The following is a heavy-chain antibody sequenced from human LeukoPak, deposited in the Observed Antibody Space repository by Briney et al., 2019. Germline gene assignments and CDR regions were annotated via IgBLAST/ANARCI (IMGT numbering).Heavy chain of an antibody. Sequence: GGSLRLSCAASGFSFSNYGMSWVRQAPGTGLEWVSGIGSSGATTYYADSVKGRFTVSRDNSKNRLYLQMNSLRAEDTAVYYCVKIVLEANAYWGQGTLVTVSS. CDR2: IGSSGATT. D-gene: IGHD1-26*01. J-gene: IGHJ4*02. V-gene: IGHV3-23*01. CDR3: VKIVLEANAY. CDR1: GFSFSNYG.